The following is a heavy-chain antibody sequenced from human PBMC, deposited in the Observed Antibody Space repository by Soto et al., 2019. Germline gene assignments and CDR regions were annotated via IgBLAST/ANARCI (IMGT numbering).Heavy chain of an antibody. CDR1: GFTFSTYG. J-gene: IGHJ4*02. V-gene: IGHV3-33*01. D-gene: IGHD5-12*01. CDR2: IWFDGSKK. CDR3: ARDLNIEVLDY. Sequence: QVQLVESGGGVVQPGRSLRLSCTPSGFTFSTYGFHWVRQGPGKGLEWVAAIWFDGSKKLYADSVKGRFTISRDDSKNTLYLQMDSLRSEDTGAYYCARDLNIEVLDYGGQAGLLIVSS.